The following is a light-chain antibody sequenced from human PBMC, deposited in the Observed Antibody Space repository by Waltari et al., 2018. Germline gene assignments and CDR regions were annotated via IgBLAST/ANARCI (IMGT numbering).Light chain of an antibody. CDR1: NLGDQE. V-gene: IGLV3-1*01. Sequence: SYELTQPPSVSVSPGQTASITCSCDNLGDQEVCWYQQKPGQSPVLVIYHDSKRPSGIPERFSGSKSGNTGTLTISGTQAMDEADYYCQAWDSSTHVVFGGGTKLTVL. J-gene: IGLJ2*01. CDR2: HDS. CDR3: QAWDSSTHVV.